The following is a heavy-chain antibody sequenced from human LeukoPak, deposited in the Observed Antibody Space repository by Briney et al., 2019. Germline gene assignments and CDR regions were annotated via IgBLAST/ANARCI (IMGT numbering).Heavy chain of an antibody. J-gene: IGHJ4*02. D-gene: IGHD6-6*01. Sequence: SETLSLTCVVSGGSVSSGSYYWSWIRQPPGKELEWIGYIYHSGSTNYNPSLKSRVTISLDTSKNQFSLKLSSVTAADTAVYYCARAPGYSSLYYFDYWGQGTLVTVSS. CDR1: GGSVSSGSYY. V-gene: IGHV4-61*01. CDR3: ARAPGYSSLYYFDY. CDR2: IYHSGST.